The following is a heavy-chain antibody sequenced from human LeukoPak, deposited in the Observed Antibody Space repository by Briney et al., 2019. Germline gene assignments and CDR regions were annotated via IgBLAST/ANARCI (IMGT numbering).Heavy chain of an antibody. D-gene: IGHD3-3*01. CDR3: ARGTIFGVVMDV. Sequence: KPSETLSLTCTVSGGSISSYYWSWIRQPPGKGLEWIGDLYYGVSTIYNPSLKSRVTISVDPSKNQFSLKLTSVTAADTAVYYCARGTIFGVVMDVWGQGTTVTVSS. J-gene: IGHJ6*02. CDR1: GGSISSYY. V-gene: IGHV4-59*01. CDR2: LYYGVST.